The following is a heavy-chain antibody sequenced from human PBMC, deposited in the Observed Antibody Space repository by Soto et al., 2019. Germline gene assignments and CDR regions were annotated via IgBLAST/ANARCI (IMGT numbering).Heavy chain of an antibody. CDR3: ARHDFGRGDYYYGMDV. CDR2: IYYSGST. V-gene: IGHV4-39*01. J-gene: IGHJ6*02. D-gene: IGHD2-21*01. CDR1: GGSISSSSYY. Sequence: SETLSLTCTVSGGSISSSSYYWGWIRQPPGKGLEWIGSIYYSGSTYYNPSLKSRVTISVDTSKNQFSLKLSSVTAADTAVYYCARHDFGRGDYYYGMDVWGQGTTVTVSS.